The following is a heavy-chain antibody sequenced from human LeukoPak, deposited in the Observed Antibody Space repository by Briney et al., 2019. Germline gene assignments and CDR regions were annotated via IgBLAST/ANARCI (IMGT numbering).Heavy chain of an antibody. CDR1: GFTFSSYW. V-gene: IGHV3-7*03. J-gene: IGHJ4*02. CDR2: IKQDGSEK. Sequence: GGSLRLSCAASGFTFSSYWMNWVRQAPGKGLEWVADIKQDGSEKYYVDSVKGRFTISRDNAKNSLYLQMNSLRAEDTAVYYCARDSPLEYYYDSSGYLGFDYWGQGTLVTVSS. D-gene: IGHD3-22*01. CDR3: ARDSPLEYYYDSSGYLGFDY.